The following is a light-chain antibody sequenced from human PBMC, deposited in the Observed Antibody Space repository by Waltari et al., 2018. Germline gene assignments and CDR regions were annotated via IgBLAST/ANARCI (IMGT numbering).Light chain of an antibody. V-gene: IGLV2-8*01. Sequence: QSALTQPPSASGSPGQSVTISCSGTHSEIGTYNYVSWFQQHPGRAPKLLIYEVNKRPSGVPDRFSGCKSDNRASLTVSALQADDEAVYHCSSYAGSNTLVFGGGTRLTVL. CDR2: EVN. CDR1: HSEIGTYNY. CDR3: SSYAGSNTLV. J-gene: IGLJ2*01.